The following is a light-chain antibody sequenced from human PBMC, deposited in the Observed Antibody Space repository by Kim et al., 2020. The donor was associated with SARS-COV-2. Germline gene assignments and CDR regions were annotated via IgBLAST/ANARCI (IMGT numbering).Light chain of an antibody. V-gene: IGLV2-14*03. CDR1: SSDVGGYNY. CDR2: DVN. CDR3: SSYTISGTWV. Sequence: QSALTQPASVSGSPGQSITISCTGTSSDVGGYNYVSWYQQYPGKAPKLMIYDVNKRPSGISNRFSGSKSGNTASLTISGLQAEDEADYYCSSYTISGTWVFGGGTKLTVL. J-gene: IGLJ3*02.